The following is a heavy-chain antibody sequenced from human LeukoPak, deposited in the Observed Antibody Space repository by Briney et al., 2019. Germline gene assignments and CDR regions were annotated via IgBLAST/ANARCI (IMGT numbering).Heavy chain of an antibody. Sequence: PGGSLRLSCTASGFTFRSSTMNWVRQAPGKGLEWVSYIGSGSSYTNYADSVKGRFTISRDNAQSSLYLQMNNLTAEDTAVYYRVRLETSRTVTTTNWFDLWGQGTLVSVSS. V-gene: IGHV3-21*06. CDR3: VRLETSRTVTTTNWFDL. J-gene: IGHJ5*02. CDR1: GFTFRSST. CDR2: IGSGSSYT. D-gene: IGHD4-17*01.